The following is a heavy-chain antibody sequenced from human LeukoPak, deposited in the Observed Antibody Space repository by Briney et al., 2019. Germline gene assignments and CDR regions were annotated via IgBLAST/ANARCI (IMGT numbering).Heavy chain of an antibody. CDR2: INHSGST. J-gene: IGHJ3*02. CDR1: GGSFSGYY. D-gene: IGHD5-18*01. CDR3: ASGYSYGFGAFDI. Sequence: SETLSLTCAVYGGSFSGYYWSWIRQPPGKGLEWIGEINHSGSTNYNPSLKSRVTISVDTSKNQFSLKLSSVTAADTAVYYCASGYSYGFGAFDIWGQGTMVTVSS. V-gene: IGHV4-34*01.